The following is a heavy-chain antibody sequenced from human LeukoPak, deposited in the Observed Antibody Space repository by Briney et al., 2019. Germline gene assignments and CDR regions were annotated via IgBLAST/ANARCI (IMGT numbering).Heavy chain of an antibody. CDR3: ARSSHREPYYFDY. CDR2: INHSGST. J-gene: IGHJ4*02. D-gene: IGHD1-14*01. CDR1: GGSFSGYY. Sequence: SETLSLTCAVYGGSFSGYYWSWIRQPPGKGLEWIGEINHSGSTNYNPSLKSRVTISVDTSKNQFSLKLSSVTAADTAVYYCARSSHREPYYFDYWGQGTLVTVSS. V-gene: IGHV4-34*01.